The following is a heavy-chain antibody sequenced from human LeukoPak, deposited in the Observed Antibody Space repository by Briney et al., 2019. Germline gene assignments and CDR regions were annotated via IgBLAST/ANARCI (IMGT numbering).Heavy chain of an antibody. V-gene: IGHV4-59*01. CDR1: GGSISSYY. CDR2: IYYSGST. J-gene: IGHJ4*02. D-gene: IGHD5-12*01. CDR3: ARLDYNSGWHVY. Sequence: SETLSLTCTVSGGSISSYYWSWIRQPPGKGLEWIGYIYYSGSTNYNPSLKSRVTISVDTSKNQFSLKLSSVTAADTAIYYCARLDYNSGWHVYWGQGTLVTVSS.